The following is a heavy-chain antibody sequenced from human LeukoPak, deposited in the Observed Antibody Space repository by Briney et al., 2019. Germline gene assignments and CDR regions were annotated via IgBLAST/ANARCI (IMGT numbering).Heavy chain of an antibody. CDR2: IKSKTDGGTT. J-gene: IGHJ4*02. D-gene: IGHD1-1*01. CDR1: GFTFNNAW. CDR3: ARDRTGNFDY. V-gene: IGHV3-15*01. Sequence: GGSLRLSCAASGFTFNNAWMNWVRQAPGKGLEWVGRIKSKTDGGTTDYAAPVKGRFTTSRDDSKNTLYMQMNSLKTEDTAVYYCARDRTGNFDYWGQGTLVTSPQ.